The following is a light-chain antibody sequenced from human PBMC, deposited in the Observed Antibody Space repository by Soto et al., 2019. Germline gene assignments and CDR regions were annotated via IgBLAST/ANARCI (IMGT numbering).Light chain of an antibody. CDR1: QSVSSSY. Sequence: EIVLTQSPGTLSLSPGERDTLSCRASQSVSSSYLAWYQQKPGQAPRLLIYGASSRATGIPDRFSGSGSGTDFTLTISRLEPEDFAVYYCQQYPTWTFGQGTKVDIK. CDR2: GAS. J-gene: IGKJ1*01. V-gene: IGKV3-20*01. CDR3: QQYPTWT.